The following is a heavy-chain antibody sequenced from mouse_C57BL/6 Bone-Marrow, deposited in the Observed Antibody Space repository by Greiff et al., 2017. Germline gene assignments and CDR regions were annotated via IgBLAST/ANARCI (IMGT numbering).Heavy chain of an antibody. CDR3: ARGYYGSSLDY. CDR2: IDPSDSET. CDR1: GYTFTSYW. Sequence: QVQLQQPGAELVRPGSSVQLSCKASGYTFTSYWMHWVKQRPIQGLEWIGNIDPSDSETHYNQKFKDKATLTVDKSSSTAYMQLSSLTSEDSAVYYCARGYYGSSLDYWGQGTTLTVSS. V-gene: IGHV1-52*01. D-gene: IGHD1-1*01. J-gene: IGHJ2*01.